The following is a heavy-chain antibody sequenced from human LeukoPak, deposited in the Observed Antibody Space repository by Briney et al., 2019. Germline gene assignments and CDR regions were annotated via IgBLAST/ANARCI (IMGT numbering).Heavy chain of an antibody. Sequence: PGGSLRLSCAASGFTFSSYGMHWVRQAPGKGLEWVAVISYDGSNKYYADSVKGRFTISRDNSKNTLYLQMNSLRAEDTAVYYCAKDLGRGGYFDYWGQGTLVTVSS. CDR1: GFTFSSYG. CDR3: AKDLGRGGYFDY. D-gene: IGHD5-24*01. J-gene: IGHJ4*02. CDR2: ISYDGSNK. V-gene: IGHV3-30*18.